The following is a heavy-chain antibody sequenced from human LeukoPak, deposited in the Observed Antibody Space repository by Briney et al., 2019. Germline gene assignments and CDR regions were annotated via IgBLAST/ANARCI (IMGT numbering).Heavy chain of an antibody. J-gene: IGHJ4*02. CDR3: AKAPRDSYGESYYFDY. CDR2: IKEDGSEK. D-gene: IGHD5-18*01. CDR1: GFTFSSYW. V-gene: IGHV3-7*03. Sequence: PGGSLRLSCAASGFTFSSYWMSWVRQTPGKGLEWVANIKEDGSEKYYVDSVKGRFTISRDNAKNSLYLQMNSLRAEDMALYYCAKAPRDSYGESYYFDYWGQGTLVTVSS.